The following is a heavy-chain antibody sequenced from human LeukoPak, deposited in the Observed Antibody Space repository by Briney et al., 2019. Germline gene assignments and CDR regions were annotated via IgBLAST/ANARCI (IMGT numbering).Heavy chain of an antibody. CDR1: GFTVSSNY. CDR3: ARDFDDSSGYYDYFDY. CDR2: IYSGGST. D-gene: IGHD3-22*01. V-gene: IGHV3-66*01. Sequence: PGGSLRLSCAASGFTVSSNYMSWVRQAPGKGLEWVSVIYSGGSTYYADSVKGRFTISRDNSKNTLYLQMNGLRAEDTAVYYCARDFDDSSGYYDYFDYWGQGTLVTVSS. J-gene: IGHJ4*02.